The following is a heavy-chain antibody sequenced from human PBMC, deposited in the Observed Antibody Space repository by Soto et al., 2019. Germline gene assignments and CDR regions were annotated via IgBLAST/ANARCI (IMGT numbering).Heavy chain of an antibody. Sequence: QVQLVKSGAEVKKPGSSVKVSCKASGGTFSSYTISWVRQAPGQGLEWMGRIIPILGIANYAQKFQGRVTITADKSTSTAYMELSSLRSEDTAVYYCARVEGGIAAAGTLIDYWGQGTLVTVSS. CDR3: ARVEGGIAAAGTLIDY. V-gene: IGHV1-69*02. CDR1: GGTFSSYT. J-gene: IGHJ4*02. D-gene: IGHD6-13*01. CDR2: IIPILGIA.